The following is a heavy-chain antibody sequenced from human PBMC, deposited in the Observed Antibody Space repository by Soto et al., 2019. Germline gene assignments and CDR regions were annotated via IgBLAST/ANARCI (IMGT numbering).Heavy chain of an antibody. CDR2: IYYSGST. D-gene: IGHD3-9*01. CDR3: ARGGDWFFDY. Sequence: SETLSLTCTVSGGSVSSGGYYWTWIRQHPGKGLEWIGYIYYSGSTYYNPSLKSRATMSVDKSNNQFSLQLRSVTAADTAVYYCARGGDWFFDYWGQGTLVTVSS. V-gene: IGHV4-31*03. CDR1: GGSVSSGGYY. J-gene: IGHJ4*02.